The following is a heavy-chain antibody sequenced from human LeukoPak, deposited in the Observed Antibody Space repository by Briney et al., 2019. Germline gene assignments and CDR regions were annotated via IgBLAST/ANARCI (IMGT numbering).Heavy chain of an antibody. CDR2: ISAYNGNT. Sequence: ASVTVSCTASGYTFTSYGISWVRQAPGQGLEWMGWISAYNGNTNYAQKLQGRVTMTTDTSTSTAYMELRSLRSDDTAVYYCARDEGYFGWFHASFDYWGQGTLVTVSS. CDR3: ARDEGYFGWFHASFDY. CDR1: GYTFTSYG. V-gene: IGHV1-18*01. J-gene: IGHJ4*02. D-gene: IGHD3-9*01.